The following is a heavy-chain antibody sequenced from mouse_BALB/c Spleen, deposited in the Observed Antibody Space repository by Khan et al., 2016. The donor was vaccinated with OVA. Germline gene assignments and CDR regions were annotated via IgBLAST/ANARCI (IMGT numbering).Heavy chain of an antibody. Sequence: VQLQESGPGLVAPSQSLSITCTVSGFSLTSYGVNWVRQPPGKGLEWLGVIWAGGSTNYNSALMSRLSIIKDNSKSQVFLKMNSLQTEDTAMYYCARFNEPYYAMDYWGQGTSVTVSS. CDR2: IWAGGST. CDR3: ARFNEPYYAMDY. J-gene: IGHJ4*01. V-gene: IGHV2-9*02. CDR1: GFSLTSYG.